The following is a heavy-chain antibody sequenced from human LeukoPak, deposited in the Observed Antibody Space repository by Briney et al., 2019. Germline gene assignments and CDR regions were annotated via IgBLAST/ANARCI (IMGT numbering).Heavy chain of an antibody. CDR2: INHSGST. V-gene: IGHV4-34*01. D-gene: IGHD6-13*01. CDR1: GGSFSGYY. J-gene: IGHJ6*03. CDR3: ARIVGSSWLAKYYYYYMDV. Sequence: SETLSLTCAVYGGSFSGYYWSWIRQPPGKGLEWIGEINHSGSTNYNPSLKSRVTISVDTSKNQFSLKLSSVTAADTAVYYCARIVGSSWLAKYYYYYMDVWGKGTTVTVSS.